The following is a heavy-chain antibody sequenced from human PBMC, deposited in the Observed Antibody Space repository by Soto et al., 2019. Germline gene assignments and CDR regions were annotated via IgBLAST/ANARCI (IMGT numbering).Heavy chain of an antibody. CDR3: ARGHYGRDY. CDR2: IKPDGSEK. Sequence: EVHLVESGGGLVHPGGSLRLSCQASDFTFSRNWLSWVRRALGKGLEWVADIKPDGSEKYYVDSVKGRFTISRDNAKNSVYLQMNSLRAEDTAVYYCARGHYGRDYWGQGTLVTVSS. J-gene: IGHJ4*02. D-gene: IGHD4-17*01. V-gene: IGHV3-7*01. CDR1: DFTFSRNW.